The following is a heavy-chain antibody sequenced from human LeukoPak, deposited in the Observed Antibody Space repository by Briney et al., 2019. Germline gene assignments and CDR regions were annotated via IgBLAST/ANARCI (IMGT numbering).Heavy chain of an antibody. CDR2: IKEDGTEK. J-gene: IGHJ4*02. V-gene: IGHV3-7*01. D-gene: IGHD2-15*01. Sequence: PSETLSLTCTVSGGSISTTNYYWGWIRQSPGKGLEYVANIKEDGTEKNYMDSAKGRFTISRDNAKNSLYLQMNSLRVEDTGIYYCARGGWLDDWGQGTLVTVSS. CDR3: ARGGWLDD. CDR1: GGSISTTNYY.